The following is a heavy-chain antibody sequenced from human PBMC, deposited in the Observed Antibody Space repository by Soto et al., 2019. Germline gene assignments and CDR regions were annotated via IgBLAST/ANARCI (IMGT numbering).Heavy chain of an antibody. D-gene: IGHD3-9*01. Sequence: QLQLQESGPGLVKPSGTLSLTCTVSGGSISSSSYYWGWIRQPPGKGLEWIGSIYYSGSTYYNPSLKSRVTISVDTSKNQFSLKLSSVTAADTAVYYCASSYDNNWFDPWGQGTLVTVSS. CDR1: GGSISSSSYY. V-gene: IGHV4-39*01. CDR3: ASSYDNNWFDP. CDR2: IYYSGST. J-gene: IGHJ5*02.